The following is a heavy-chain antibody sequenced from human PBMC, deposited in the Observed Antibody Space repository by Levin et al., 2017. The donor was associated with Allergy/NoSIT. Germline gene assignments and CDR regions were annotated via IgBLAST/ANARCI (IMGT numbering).Heavy chain of an antibody. V-gene: IGHV3-30-3*01. CDR1: GFTFSTYA. CDR2: ISYDGSNQ. D-gene: IGHD2-15*01. Sequence: GGSLRLSCAASGFTFSTYAMHWVRQAPGKGLEWVAVISYDGSNQYYAHSVKGRFTISRDNSKNTLYLQMNSLRTEDTAVYYCARDKKLVVGVSAATDFDYWGQGTLVTVSS. J-gene: IGHJ4*02. CDR3: ARDKKLVVGVSAATDFDY.